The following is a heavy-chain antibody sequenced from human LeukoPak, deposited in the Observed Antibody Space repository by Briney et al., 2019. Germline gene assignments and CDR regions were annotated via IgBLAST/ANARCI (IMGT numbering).Heavy chain of an antibody. V-gene: IGHV3-53*01. CDR3: ARVKNDYVWGSYRPPKFGWFDP. D-gene: IGHD3-16*02. Sequence: PGGSLRLSCAASGFTVSSNYMSWVRQAPGKGLEWVSVIYSGGSTYYADSVKGRFTISRDNSKNTLYLQMNSLRAEDTAVYYCARVKNDYVWGSYRPPKFGWFDPWDQGTLVTVSS. CDR2: IYSGGST. J-gene: IGHJ5*02. CDR1: GFTVSSNY.